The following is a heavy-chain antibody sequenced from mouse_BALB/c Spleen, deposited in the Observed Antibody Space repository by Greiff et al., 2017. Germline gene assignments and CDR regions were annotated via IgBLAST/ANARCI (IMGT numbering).Heavy chain of an antibody. V-gene: IGHV5-15*02. CDR1: GFTFSDYG. J-gene: IGHJ4*01. CDR2: ISNLAYSI. Sequence: DVQLVESGGGLVQPGGSRKLSCAASGFTFSDYGMAWVRQAPGKGPEWVAFISNLAYSIYYADTVTGRFTISRENAKNTLYLEMSSLRSEDTAMYYCARIYYDYDKGAMDYWGQGTSVTVSS. D-gene: IGHD2-4*01. CDR3: ARIYYDYDKGAMDY.